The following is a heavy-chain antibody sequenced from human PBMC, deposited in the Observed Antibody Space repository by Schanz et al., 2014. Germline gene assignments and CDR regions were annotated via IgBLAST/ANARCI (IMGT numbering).Heavy chain of an antibody. V-gene: IGHV3-23*05. CDR2: IYASGAT. CDR1: GFDFNSYS. J-gene: IGHJ4*02. CDR3: AKQIHYDILTVTRN. D-gene: IGHD3-9*01. Sequence: EVQLLESGGGLVQPGGSLRLSCEASGFDFNSYSMNWVRQVPGKGLEWVSTIYASGATYYADSVKRRFTISRDISKNTLHLQVTSLRAEDTAVYYCAKQIHYDILTVTRNWGQGTLVTVSS.